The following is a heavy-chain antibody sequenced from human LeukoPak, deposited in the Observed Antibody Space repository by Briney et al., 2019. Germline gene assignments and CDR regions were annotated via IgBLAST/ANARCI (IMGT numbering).Heavy chain of an antibody. D-gene: IGHD5-18*01. V-gene: IGHV1-8*01. J-gene: IGHJ4*02. CDR2: MNPNSGNT. Sequence: ASVKVSCKASGYTFTSYDINWVRQATGQGLEWMGWMNPNSGNTGYAQKFQGRVTMTRNTSIRTAYMELSSLRSEDTAVYYCARARGYSYGYEDYWGQGTLVTVSS. CDR1: GYTFTSYD. CDR3: ARARGYSYGYEDY.